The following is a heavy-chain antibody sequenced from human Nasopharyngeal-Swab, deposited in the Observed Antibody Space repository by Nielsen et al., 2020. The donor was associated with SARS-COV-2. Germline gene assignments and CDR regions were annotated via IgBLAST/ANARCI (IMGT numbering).Heavy chain of an antibody. D-gene: IGHD3-3*01. CDR2: IGTAGDT. Sequence: GESLKISCAASGFTFGSYDMHWVRQATGKGLEWVSAIGTAGDTYYPGSVKGRFTISRENAKNSLYLQMNSLRAGDTAVYYCARAGRVAYYNFWSGYYPPYYYYGMDVWGQGTTVTVSS. V-gene: IGHV3-13*04. J-gene: IGHJ6*02. CDR3: ARAGRVAYYNFWSGYYPPYYYYGMDV. CDR1: GFTFGSYD.